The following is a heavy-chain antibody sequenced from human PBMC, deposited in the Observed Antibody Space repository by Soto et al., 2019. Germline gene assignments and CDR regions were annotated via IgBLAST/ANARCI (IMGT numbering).Heavy chain of an antibody. CDR2: ISGAGGAT. J-gene: IGHJ4*02. Sequence: VKLLESGGGLAQPGGSLRLSCTASGFTFSNFAMSWVRQAPGRGLQWLSGISGAGGATYYADSAKGRFTISRDNANNTLFLDINGLRAEDTAVYYCARDWQLFQPYYFDHWGQGILVTVTS. CDR1: GFTFSNFA. V-gene: IGHV3-23*01. CDR3: ARDWQLFQPYYFDH. D-gene: IGHD3-9*01.